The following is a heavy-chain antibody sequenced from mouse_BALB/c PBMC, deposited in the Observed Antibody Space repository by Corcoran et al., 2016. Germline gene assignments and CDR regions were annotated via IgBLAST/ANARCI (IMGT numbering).Heavy chain of an antibody. V-gene: IGHV1-26*01. J-gene: IGHJ1*01. CDR2: INPYNGAT. D-gene: IGHD2-4*01. Sequence: EVQLQQSGPELVKPGASVKISCKASGYSFTGYYMHWVQQSHVKSLEWIGRINPYNGATSYNQNFKDKASLTVDKSSSTAYMELHSLTSEDSAVYYCARDYDYWYFDVWSAGTTVTVSS. CDR3: ARDYDYWYFDV. CDR1: GYSFTGYY.